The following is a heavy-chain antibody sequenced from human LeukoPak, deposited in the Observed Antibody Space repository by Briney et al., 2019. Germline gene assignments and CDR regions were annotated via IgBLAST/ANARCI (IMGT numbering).Heavy chain of an antibody. CDR3: ARAGYSSGWLPI. CDR1: GFTFSSYW. D-gene: IGHD6-19*01. J-gene: IGHJ3*02. Sequence: GGSLRLSCAASGFTFSSYWMTWVRQAPGKGLEWVANIKEDGSEKHYVDSVKGRFTISRDNARKSLYLQMNSLRAEDTAVYYCARAGYSSGWLPIWGQGTMVTVSS. CDR2: IKEDGSEK. V-gene: IGHV3-7*04.